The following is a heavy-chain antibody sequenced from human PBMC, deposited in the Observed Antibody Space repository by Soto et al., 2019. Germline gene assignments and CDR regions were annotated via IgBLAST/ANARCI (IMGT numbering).Heavy chain of an antibody. Sequence: QVQLQQWGAGLLKPSETLSLTCAVYGGSFSGYYWSWIRQPPGKGLEWIGEINHSGSTNYNPSLKSRVTISVDTSKNQFSLKPSSVTAADTAVYYCARMPGITYYYGSGSYYNVPPWGQGTLVTVSS. CDR3: ARMPGITYYYGSGSYYNVPP. V-gene: IGHV4-34*01. CDR1: GGSFSGYY. D-gene: IGHD3-10*01. J-gene: IGHJ5*02. CDR2: INHSGST.